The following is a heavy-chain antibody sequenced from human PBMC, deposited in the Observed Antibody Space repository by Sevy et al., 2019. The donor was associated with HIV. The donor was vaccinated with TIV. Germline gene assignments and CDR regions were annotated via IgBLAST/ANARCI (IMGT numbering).Heavy chain of an antibody. J-gene: IGHJ4*02. V-gene: IGHV1-2*02. Sequence: ASVNVSCKASGYSFTGYYIHWVRQAPGQGLEWMGWVNPNGGGTNCAQKFQGRVTMTRDTSISTAYMDLTRLRSDDTAVYYCSRSVFGSGTYLNDYWGQGTLVTVSS. CDR3: SRSVFGSGTYLNDY. CDR1: GYSFTGYY. D-gene: IGHD3-10*01. CDR2: VNPNGGGT.